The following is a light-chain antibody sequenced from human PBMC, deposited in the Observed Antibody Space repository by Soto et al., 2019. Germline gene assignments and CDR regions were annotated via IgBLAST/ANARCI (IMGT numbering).Light chain of an antibody. CDR2: GAS. CDR3: QQYSNWPT. J-gene: IGKJ5*01. Sequence: EVVLTQSPVTLSLSPGERATLSCRASQSFRGLLAWYQQRPGQAPRLLISGASTRATGIAARFSGSGSGREFTLTISSLQSEDSALYYCQQYSNWPTFGQGTRLEIK. V-gene: IGKV3-15*01. CDR1: QSFRGL.